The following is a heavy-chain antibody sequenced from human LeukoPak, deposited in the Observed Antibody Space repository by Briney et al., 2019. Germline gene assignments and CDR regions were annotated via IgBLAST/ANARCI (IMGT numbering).Heavy chain of an antibody. CDR2: VESVGTRT. CDR1: GFTFTDYW. V-gene: IGHV3-74*01. Sequence: GGSLRLSCAASGFTFTDYWMHWVRQAPGKGLEWVSRVESVGTRTIYADSARGRFTISRDNAKNSLYLQINSLRAEDTAVYYCARGGRDHAFDIWGQGTIVTVSS. J-gene: IGHJ3*02. D-gene: IGHD3-16*01. CDR3: ARGGRDHAFDI.